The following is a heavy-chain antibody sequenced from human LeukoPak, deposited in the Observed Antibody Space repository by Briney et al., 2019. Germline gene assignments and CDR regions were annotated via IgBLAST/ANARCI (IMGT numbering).Heavy chain of an antibody. J-gene: IGHJ4*02. V-gene: IGHV1-18*01. D-gene: IGHD6-19*01. Sequence: ASVKVSCSASGYTFTSYGISWVRQAPGQGLEWMGWISAYNGNTNYAQKLQGRVAMTTDTSTSTANMELRSLRSDDAAVYYCARDRYRGRIAVAGTLSAYWGQGTLVTVSS. CDR2: ISAYNGNT. CDR3: ARDRYRGRIAVAGTLSAY. CDR1: GYTFTSYG.